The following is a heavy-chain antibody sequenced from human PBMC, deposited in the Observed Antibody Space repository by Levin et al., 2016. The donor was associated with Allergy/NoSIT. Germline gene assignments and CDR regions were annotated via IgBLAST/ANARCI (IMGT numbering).Heavy chain of an antibody. V-gene: IGHV3-48*03. CDR2: ISSSGSTI. J-gene: IGHJ6*02. CDR3: ARDLGYDPGYYYYGMDV. Sequence: WIRQPPGKGLEWVSYISSSGSTIYYADSVKGRFTISRDIAKNLLFLQMNSLRAEDTAVYYCARDLGYDPGYYYYGMDVWGQGTTVTVSS. D-gene: IGHD2-2*01.